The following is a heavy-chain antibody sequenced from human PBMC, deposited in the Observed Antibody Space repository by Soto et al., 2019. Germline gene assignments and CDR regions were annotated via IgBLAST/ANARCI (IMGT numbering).Heavy chain of an antibody. CDR2: IWYDGSNK. V-gene: IGHV3-33*01. CDR3: ARDILVALPRVYYYGMDV. J-gene: IGHJ6*02. D-gene: IGHD5-12*01. Sequence: GGSLRLSCAASGFTFSSYGMHWVRQAPGKGLEWVAVIWYDGSNKYYADSVKGRFTISRDNSKNTLYLQMNSLRAEDTAVYYCARDILVALPRVYYYGMDVWGQGTTVTVSS. CDR1: GFTFSSYG.